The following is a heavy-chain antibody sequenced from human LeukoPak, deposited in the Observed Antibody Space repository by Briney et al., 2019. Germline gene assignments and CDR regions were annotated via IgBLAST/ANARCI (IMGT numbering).Heavy chain of an antibody. Sequence: SETPSLTCTVSGASLSSGVYHWNSIRQPPGTGLEWIGLFHDSRSTYYNPSLKSRVSISRDMSKNQLSLMLSSVTAADTAVYYCARGFGAGNYCYGWFDPWGQGTLVSVSS. V-gene: IGHV4-30-4*01. CDR2: FHDSRST. CDR3: ARGFGAGNYCYGWFDP. J-gene: IGHJ5*02. D-gene: IGHD3-10*01. CDR1: GASLSSGVYH.